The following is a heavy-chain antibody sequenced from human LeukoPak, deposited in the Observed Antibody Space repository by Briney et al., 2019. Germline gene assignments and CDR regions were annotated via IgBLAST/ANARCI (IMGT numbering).Heavy chain of an antibody. CDR2: IYYSGST. CDR3: ARTVLLWFGELGYAFDI. D-gene: IGHD3-10*01. J-gene: IGHJ3*02. CDR1: GGSISSSSYY. V-gene: IGHV4-39*01. Sequence: SETLSLTCTVSGGSISSSSYYWDWIRQPPGKGLEWIGSIYYSGSTYYNPSLKSRVTISVDTSKNQFSLKLSSVTAADTAVYYCARTVLLWFGELGYAFDIWGQGTMVTVSS.